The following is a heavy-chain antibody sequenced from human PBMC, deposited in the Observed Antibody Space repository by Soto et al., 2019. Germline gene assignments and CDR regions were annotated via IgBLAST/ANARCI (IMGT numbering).Heavy chain of an antibody. CDR3: ARGRRLVASKNYYYYGMDV. J-gene: IGHJ6*02. D-gene: IGHD2-15*01. V-gene: IGHV1-69*02. Sequence: SVKVSCKASGGTFSSYTISWVRQAPGQGLEWMGRIIPILGIANYAQKFQGRVTITADKSTSTAYMELSSLRSEDTAVYYCARGRRLVASKNYYYYGMDVWGQGTTVTVSS. CDR2: IIPILGIA. CDR1: GGTFSSYT.